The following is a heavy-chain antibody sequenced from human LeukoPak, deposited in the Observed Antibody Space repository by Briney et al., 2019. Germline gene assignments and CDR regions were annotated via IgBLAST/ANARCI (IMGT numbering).Heavy chain of an antibody. D-gene: IGHD3-3*01. Sequence: SGPTLVKPTQTLTLTGTFSGFSLSTSGVGVGWIRQPPGKALEWLALIYWDDDKRYSPSLKSRLTITKDTSKNQVVLTMTNMDPVDPATYYSAHIGITIFGVVTFFDYWGQGTLVTVSS. V-gene: IGHV2-5*02. J-gene: IGHJ4*02. CDR1: GFSLSTSGVG. CDR2: IYWDDDK. CDR3: AHIGITIFGVVTFFDY.